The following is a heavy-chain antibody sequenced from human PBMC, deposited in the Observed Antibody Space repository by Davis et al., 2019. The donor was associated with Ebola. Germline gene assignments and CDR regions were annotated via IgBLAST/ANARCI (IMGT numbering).Heavy chain of an antibody. Sequence: GGSLRLSCTASGFNFGEYALTWVRQTPRKGLEWVGFIRNKAYGGTTEYAASVKGRFTISRDDSGNMAYLQMNSLKIEDTAVYYCARESGGGIDYWGQGTLVTVSS. D-gene: IGHD1-26*01. CDR2: IRNKAYGGTT. J-gene: IGHJ4*02. CDR3: ARESGGGIDY. CDR1: GFNFGEYA. V-gene: IGHV3-49*04.